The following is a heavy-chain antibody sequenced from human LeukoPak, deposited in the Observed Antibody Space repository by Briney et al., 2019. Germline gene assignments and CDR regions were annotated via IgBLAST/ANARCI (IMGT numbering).Heavy chain of an antibody. CDR1: GFTFDDYA. Sequence: GRSLRLSCVASGFTFDDYAMHWVRQAPGKGLEWVSGISWNSGSIGYGDSVKGRFTISRDNAKNSLYLQMNSLGAEDMALYYCAKDMSYDRSGGMVDWGQGTLVTVSS. D-gene: IGHD3-22*01. CDR3: AKDMSYDRSGGMVD. CDR2: ISWNSGSI. J-gene: IGHJ4*02. V-gene: IGHV3-9*03.